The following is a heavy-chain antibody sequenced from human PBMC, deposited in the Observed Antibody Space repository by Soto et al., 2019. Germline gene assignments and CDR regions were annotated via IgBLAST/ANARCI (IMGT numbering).Heavy chain of an antibody. J-gene: IGHJ4*02. CDR3: ARGELELRVWTY. V-gene: IGHV4-34*01. D-gene: IGHD1-7*01. CDR1: GGSFSGYY. CDR2: INHSGST. Sequence: QVQLQQWGAGLLKPSETLSLTCAVYGGSFSGYYWSWIRQPPGKGLEWIGEINHSGSTNYNPSLKSRVTISVDKAKNQFSLKLSSVTAADTAVYYCARGELELRVWTYWGQGTLVTVSS.